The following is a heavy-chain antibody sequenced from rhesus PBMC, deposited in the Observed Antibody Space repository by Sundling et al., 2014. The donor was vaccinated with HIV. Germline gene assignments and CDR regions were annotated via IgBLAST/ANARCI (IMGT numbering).Heavy chain of an antibody. CDR1: GFTFSSYW. CDR2: ISSDGSST. CDR3: AKAPYCTGGGCYAGD. Sequence: EVQLVESGGGLVQPGGSLRLSCAASGFTFSSYWMHWVRQAPGKGLEWVSRISSDGSSTNYADSVKGRFTMSRENAKNSLYLQMNSLRAEDTAVYYCAKAPYCTGGGCYAGDWGQGVLVTVSS. D-gene: IGHD2-21*01. V-gene: IGHV3-119*01. J-gene: IGHJ4*01.